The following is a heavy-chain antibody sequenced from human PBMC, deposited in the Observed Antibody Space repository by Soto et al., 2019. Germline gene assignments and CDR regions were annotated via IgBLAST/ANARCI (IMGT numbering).Heavy chain of an antibody. CDR2: ISSSSSYI. D-gene: IGHD5-12*01. V-gene: IGHV3-21*01. J-gene: IGHJ4*02. CDR3: ARGRSRDGYNLVDY. Sequence: GGSLSLSCAASGFTFSSYSMNWVRQAPGKGLEWVSSISSSSSYIYYADSVKGRFTISRDNAKNSLYLQMNSLRAEDTAVYYCARGRSRDGYNLVDYWGQGTLVTVSS. CDR1: GFTFSSYS.